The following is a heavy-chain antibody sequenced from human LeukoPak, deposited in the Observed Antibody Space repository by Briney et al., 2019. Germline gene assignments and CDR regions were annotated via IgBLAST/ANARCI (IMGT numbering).Heavy chain of an antibody. J-gene: IGHJ4*02. Sequence: GGSLRLSCAASGFTLSSFEMNWVRQAPGKGLEWVSYVSTSGTSIYYADSVNGRFTISRDNAKNSLYLQMNSLTAEDTAVYYCARRSTGNFDFWGQGTLVTVSS. CDR2: VSTSGTSI. CDR1: GFTLSSFE. V-gene: IGHV3-48*03. CDR3: ARRSTGNFDF.